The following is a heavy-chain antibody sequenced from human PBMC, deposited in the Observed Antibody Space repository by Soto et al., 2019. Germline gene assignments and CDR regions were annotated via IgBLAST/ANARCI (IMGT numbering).Heavy chain of an antibody. CDR3: AKVPPVGDDSSGNGGGDDAFDI. J-gene: IGHJ3*02. D-gene: IGHD3-22*01. CDR1: GFTFSSYG. CDR2: ISYDGSNK. V-gene: IGHV3-30*18. Sequence: PGGSLRLSCAASGFTFSSYGMHRVRQAPGKGLEWVAVISYDGSNKYYADSVKGRFTISRDNSKNTLYLQMNSLRAEDTAVYYCAKVPPVGDDSSGNGGGDDAFDIWGQGTMVTVSS.